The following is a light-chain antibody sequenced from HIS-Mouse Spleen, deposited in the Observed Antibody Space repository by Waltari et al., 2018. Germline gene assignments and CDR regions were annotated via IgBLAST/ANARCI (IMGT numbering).Light chain of an antibody. CDR3: SSYTSSSTLV. Sequence: QSPLPQPAAVSGAPGQSITISCTGTSSDVGGYHYVSWYQQHPCNAPKLMISEVSNRPSGVSNRFAGSKSGKTASLTISGLQAEDEADYYCSSYTSSSTLVFGGGTKLTVL. CDR2: EVS. J-gene: IGLJ2*01. CDR1: SSDVGGYHY. V-gene: IGLV2-14*01.